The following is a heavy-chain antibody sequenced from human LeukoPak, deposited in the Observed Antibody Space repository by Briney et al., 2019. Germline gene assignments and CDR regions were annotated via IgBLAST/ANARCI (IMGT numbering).Heavy chain of an antibody. Sequence: GASVKVSCKASGYAFTDYYMHWVRQAPGQGLEWMGWINPNSGGTNYAQKFQGRVTMTRDTSITTAYMELSRLRSDDTAIYYCARGSAVDTAMVTRAFDIWGQGTMVTVSS. CDR2: INPNSGGT. CDR3: ARGSAVDTAMVTRAFDI. V-gene: IGHV1-2*02. J-gene: IGHJ3*02. D-gene: IGHD5-18*01. CDR1: GYAFTDYY.